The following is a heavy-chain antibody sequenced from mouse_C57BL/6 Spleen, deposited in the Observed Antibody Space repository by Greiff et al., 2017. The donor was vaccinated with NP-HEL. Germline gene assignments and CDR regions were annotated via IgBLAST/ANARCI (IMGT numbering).Heavy chain of an antibody. CDR3: ARRQPRDYAMDY. Sequence: EVMLVESGGDLVKPGGSLKLSCAASGFTFSSYGMSWVRQTPDKRLEWVATISSGGSYTYYPDSVKGRFTISRDNAKNTLYVQMSSLKSEDTAMYYCARRQPRDYAMDYWGQGTSVTVSS. CDR1: GFTFSSYG. J-gene: IGHJ4*01. CDR2: ISSGGSYT. V-gene: IGHV5-6*02.